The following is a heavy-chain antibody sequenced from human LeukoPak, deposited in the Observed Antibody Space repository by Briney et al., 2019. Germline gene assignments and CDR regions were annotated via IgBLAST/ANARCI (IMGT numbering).Heavy chain of an antibody. J-gene: IGHJ4*02. D-gene: IGHD2-15*01. Sequence: ASVKVSCKASGYTFTGYYMHWVRQPPGQGLEWMGWINPNSGGTNYAQKFQGWVTMTRDTSISTAYMELSRLRSDDTAVYYCARGSDIVVVVAASPPDYWGQGTLVTVSS. CDR1: GYTFTGYY. CDR2: INPNSGGT. V-gene: IGHV1-2*04. CDR3: ARGSDIVVVVAASPPDY.